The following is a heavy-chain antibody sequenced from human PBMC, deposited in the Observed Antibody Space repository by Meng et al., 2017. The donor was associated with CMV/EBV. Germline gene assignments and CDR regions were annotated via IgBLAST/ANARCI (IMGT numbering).Heavy chain of an antibody. Sequence: ASVKVSCKASGYPFTGYYMHWVRQAPGQGLEWMGWINPNSGGTNYAQKFQGRVTMTRDTSISTAYMELSRLRSDDTAVYYCARASSGYGSAFDIWGQGTMVTVSS. J-gene: IGHJ3*02. CDR3: ARASSGYGSAFDI. V-gene: IGHV1-2*02. CDR2: INPNSGGT. CDR1: GYPFTGYY. D-gene: IGHD3-22*01.